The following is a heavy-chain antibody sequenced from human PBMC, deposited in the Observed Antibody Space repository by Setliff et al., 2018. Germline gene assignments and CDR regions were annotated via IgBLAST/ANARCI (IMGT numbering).Heavy chain of an antibody. CDR3: ARLRGAFDY. CDR2: IYYSGST. J-gene: IGHJ4*02. D-gene: IGHD3-16*01. Sequence: LSLTCTVSGGSISSSSYYWGWIRQPPGKGLEWIGSIYYSGSTYYNPSLESRVTISVDTSKNQFSLRLNSATAADTAVYYCARLRGAFDYWGQGTLVTVSS. V-gene: IGHV4-39*07. CDR1: GGSISSSSYY.